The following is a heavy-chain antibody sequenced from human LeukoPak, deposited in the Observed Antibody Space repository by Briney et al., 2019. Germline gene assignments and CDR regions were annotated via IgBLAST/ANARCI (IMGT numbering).Heavy chain of an antibody. CDR2: ITGSGGST. CDR3: AKASKPSYYYVMDV. J-gene: IGHJ6*02. CDR1: GFTFSSYG. Sequence: GGSLRLSCVASGFTFSSYGMHWVRQAPGKGLEWVAAITGSGGSTYYADSVKGRFTISRDNSKNTLYLQMNSLRAEDTAVYYCAKASKPSYYYVMDVWGQGTTVTVSS. V-gene: IGHV3-23*01.